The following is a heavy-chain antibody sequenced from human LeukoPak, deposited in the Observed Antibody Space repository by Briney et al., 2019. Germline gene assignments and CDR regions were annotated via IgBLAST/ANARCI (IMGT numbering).Heavy chain of an antibody. D-gene: IGHD2-21*01. V-gene: IGHV4-61*02. CDR2: FYTSGTP. CDR3: ARGSIPDY. Sequence: PSETLSLTCTVSGGSISRGGYHWSWIRQPAGKGLEYIGRFYTSGTPNYNPSLKSRVTILVDTSRNQFSLKLGSVTAADTAVYYCARGSIPDYWGQGILVTVSS. J-gene: IGHJ4*02. CDR1: GGSISRGGYH.